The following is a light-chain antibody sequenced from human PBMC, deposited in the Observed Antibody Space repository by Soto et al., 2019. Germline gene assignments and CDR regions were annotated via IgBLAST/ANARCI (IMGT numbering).Light chain of an antibody. CDR3: QQYDNLPYT. CDR1: QDISNY. Sequence: DIQMTQSPSSLSASVGDRVTITCQASQDISNYLNWYQQKPGKAPKLLIYDASNLETGVPSRFSGSGSGKNFTFTISSLQPEDIATYYCQQYDNLPYTFGQGTKLEIK. J-gene: IGKJ2*01. CDR2: DAS. V-gene: IGKV1-33*01.